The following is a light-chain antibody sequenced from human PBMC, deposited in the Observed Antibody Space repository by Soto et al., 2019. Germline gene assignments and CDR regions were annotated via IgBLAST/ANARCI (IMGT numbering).Light chain of an antibody. J-gene: IGKJ1*01. V-gene: IGKV3-11*01. Sequence: EIVLTQSPATLSLSPGERATLSCRASQNVANYLDWYQQKPGQAPRLLIYESSNRATGIAARFSGSGSGTDFTLTISSLQPEDFATYYCQQSYSTPWTFGQGTKVDIK. CDR3: QQSYSTPWT. CDR2: ESS. CDR1: QNVANY.